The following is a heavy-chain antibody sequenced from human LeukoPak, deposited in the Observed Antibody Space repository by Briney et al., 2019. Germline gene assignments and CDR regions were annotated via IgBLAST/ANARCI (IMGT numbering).Heavy chain of an antibody. D-gene: IGHD4-11*01. CDR2: IWYDGSNK. Sequence: GGSLRLSCAASGFTFSSYGMHWVRQAPGKGLEWVAVIWYDGSNKYYADSVKGRFTISRDNSKNTLYLQMNSLRAEDTAVYYCARGEMTTVTRYYYYSMDVWGQGTTVTVSS. J-gene: IGHJ6*02. CDR3: ARGEMTTVTRYYYYSMDV. CDR1: GFTFSSYG. V-gene: IGHV3-33*01.